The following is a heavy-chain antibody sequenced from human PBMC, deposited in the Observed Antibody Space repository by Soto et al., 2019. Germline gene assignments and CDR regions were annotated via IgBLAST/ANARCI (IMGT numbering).Heavy chain of an antibody. J-gene: IGHJ4*02. CDR2: ISYDGSNK. Sequence: QVQLVESGGGVVQPGRSLRLSCAASGFTFSSYAMHWVRQAPGKGLEWVAVISYDGSNKYYADSVKGRFTISRDNSKNTLYLQMNSLRAEHTAVYYCASGTLYYFDYWGQGTLVTVSS. D-gene: IGHD1-26*01. CDR1: GFTFSSYA. CDR3: ASGTLYYFDY. V-gene: IGHV3-30-3*01.